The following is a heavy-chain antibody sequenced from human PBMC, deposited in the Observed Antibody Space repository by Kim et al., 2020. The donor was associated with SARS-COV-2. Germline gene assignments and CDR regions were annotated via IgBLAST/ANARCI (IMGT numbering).Heavy chain of an antibody. CDR3: ARVRGDCSGGSCYSHFDY. Sequence: GGSLRLSCAASGFTFSSYGMHWVRQAPGKGLEWVAVIWYDGSNKYYADSVKGRFTISRDNSKNTLYLQMNSLRAEDTAVYYCARVRGDCSGGSCYSHFDYWGQGTLVTVSS. D-gene: IGHD2-15*01. CDR1: GFTFSSYG. CDR2: IWYDGSNK. J-gene: IGHJ4*02. V-gene: IGHV3-33*01.